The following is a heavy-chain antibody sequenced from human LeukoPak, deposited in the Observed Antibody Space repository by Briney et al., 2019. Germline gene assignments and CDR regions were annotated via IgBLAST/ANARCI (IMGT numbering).Heavy chain of an antibody. D-gene: IGHD1/OR15-1a*01. J-gene: IGHJ3*02. V-gene: IGHV1-46*01. CDR1: GYTFTSYY. CDR2: INPSGGST. Sequence: ASVKVSCKASGYTFTSYYMHWVRQAPGQGLEWMGIINPSGGSTSYAQKFQGRVTMTEDTSTDTAYMELSSLRSEDTAVYYCATTALAGAFDIWGQGTMVTVSS. CDR3: ATTALAGAFDI.